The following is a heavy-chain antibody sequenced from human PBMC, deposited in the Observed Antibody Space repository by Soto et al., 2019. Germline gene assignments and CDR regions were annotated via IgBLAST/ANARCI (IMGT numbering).Heavy chain of an antibody. V-gene: IGHV4-31*03. CDR2: IYYSGST. CDR1: GGSISRGGYY. Sequence: QVQLQESGPGLVKPSQTMSLTCTVSGGSISRGGYYWSWIRQHPGKGLEWIGYIYYSGSTYYNPSLKSRVTISVDTSKNQFSLKLSSVTAADTALYYCARDNIGGAVDIWGQGTMVTVSS. J-gene: IGHJ3*02. CDR3: ARDNIGGAVDI. D-gene: IGHD1-26*01.